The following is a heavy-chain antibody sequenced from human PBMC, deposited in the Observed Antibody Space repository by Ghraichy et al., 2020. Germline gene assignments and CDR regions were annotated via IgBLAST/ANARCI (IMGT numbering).Heavy chain of an antibody. CDR3: ARAPPPIAPARRYFQH. CDR1: GGSFSGYY. Sequence: SETLSLTCAVYGGSFSGYYWSWIRQPPGKGLEWIGEINHSGSTNYNPSLKSRVTISVDTSKNQFSLKLSSVTAADTAVYYCARAPPPIAPARRYFQHWGQGTLVTVSS. V-gene: IGHV4-34*01. CDR2: INHSGST. D-gene: IGHD6-25*01. J-gene: IGHJ1*01.